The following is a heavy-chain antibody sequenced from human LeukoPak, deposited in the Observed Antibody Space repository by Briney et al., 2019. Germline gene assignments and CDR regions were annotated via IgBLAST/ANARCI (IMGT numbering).Heavy chain of an antibody. CDR3: ALRGGQPDPFDY. D-gene: IGHD3-10*01. CDR1: GYTFSSHA. CDR2: ISTSGGST. V-gene: IGHV3-23*01. Sequence: PGGSLRLSCAASGYTFSSHAMSCGRQAPGKGLEWVSAISTSGGSTYYADSVKGRFTISRDNSRNTLYLQMNSLRAEDTAIYYCALRGGQPDPFDYWGQGTLVTVSP. J-gene: IGHJ4*02.